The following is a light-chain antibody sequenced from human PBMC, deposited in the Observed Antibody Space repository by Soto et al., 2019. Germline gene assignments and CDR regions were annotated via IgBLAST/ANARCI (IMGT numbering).Light chain of an antibody. V-gene: IGKV3-20*01. Sequence: VLTQSPGTLSLSPGERATISCRASQSISSNYLAWYQHKPGQAPRLIIYGASSRATGIPHRFSGSGSGTDFTLTISRLEPEDCGVFYCQQYGNSPPYTFGQGTRLEIK. CDR3: QQYGNSPPYT. CDR2: GAS. CDR1: QSISSNY. J-gene: IGKJ2*01.